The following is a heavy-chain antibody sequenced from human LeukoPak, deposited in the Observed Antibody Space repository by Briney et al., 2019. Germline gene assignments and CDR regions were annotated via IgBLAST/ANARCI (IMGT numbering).Heavy chain of an antibody. J-gene: IGHJ3*01. V-gene: IGHV3-21*01. D-gene: IGHD4-23*01. CDR3: ARLRNVGGNPHPFNV. CDR2: ISSSSSYI. Sequence: AGGSLRLSCAASGFTFSSYSMNWVRQAPGKGLEWVSSISSSSSYIYYADSVKGRFTISRDNARKSLYLQMNSLRAEDTAVYYCARLRNVGGNPHPFNVWGQGTTVTVSS. CDR1: GFTFSSYS.